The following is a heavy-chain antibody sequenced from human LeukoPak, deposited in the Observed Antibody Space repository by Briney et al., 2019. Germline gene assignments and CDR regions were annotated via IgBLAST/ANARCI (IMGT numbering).Heavy chain of an antibody. CDR3: ARSPSPYSGGWYFDY. J-gene: IGHJ4*02. V-gene: IGHV6-1*01. Sequence: SQTLSLTCAISGDSVSINSAAWNWIRQSPSRGLECLGRTYQRSKWYNDYAVSVKSRITINPDISKNQFSLQLNSVTPEDTAVYYCARSPSPYSGGWYFDYWGQGTLVTVSS. D-gene: IGHD6-19*01. CDR2: TYQRSKWYN. CDR1: GDSVSINSAA.